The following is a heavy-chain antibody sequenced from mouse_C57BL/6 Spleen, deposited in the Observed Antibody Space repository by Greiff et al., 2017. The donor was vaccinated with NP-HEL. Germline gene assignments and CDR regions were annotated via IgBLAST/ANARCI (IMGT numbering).Heavy chain of an antibody. CDR1: GFTFSSYA. D-gene: IGHD2-4*01. J-gene: IGHJ4*01. CDR2: ISSGGDYI. V-gene: IGHV5-9-1*02. Sequence: EVKVEESGEGLVKPGGSLKLSCAASGFTFSSYAMSWVRQTPEKRLEWVAYISSGGDYIYYADTVKGRFTISRDNARNTLYLQMSSLKSEDTAMYYCTRDYDNYAMDYWGQGTSVTVSS. CDR3: TRDYDNYAMDY.